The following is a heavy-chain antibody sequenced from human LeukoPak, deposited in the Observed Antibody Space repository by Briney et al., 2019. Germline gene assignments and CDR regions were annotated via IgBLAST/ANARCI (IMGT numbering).Heavy chain of an antibody. CDR3: ARDLGPYYFDY. V-gene: IGHV3-7*01. CDR2: IKQDGSEK. J-gene: IGHJ4*02. CDR1: GFTFSSCW. Sequence: GGSLRLSCAASGFTFSSCWMSWVRQAPGKGLEWVANIKQDGSEKYYVDSVKGRFTISRDNAKNSLYLQMNSLRAEDTAVYYCARDLGPYYFDYWGQGTLVTVSS. D-gene: IGHD3-10*01.